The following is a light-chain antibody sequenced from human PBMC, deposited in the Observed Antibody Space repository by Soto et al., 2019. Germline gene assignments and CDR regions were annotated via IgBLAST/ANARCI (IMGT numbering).Light chain of an antibody. V-gene: IGLV1-40*01. CDR3: QSYDSSLGGSV. Sequence: QYVLTQPPSVSGAPGQRVTISCTGSSSNIGAGYDVHWYQQLPGTAPKLLIYDNSNRPSGVPDRFSGSKSGTSASLAITGLQAEDEADYYCQSYDSSLGGSVFGTGTKLTVL. J-gene: IGLJ1*01. CDR2: DNS. CDR1: SSNIGAGYD.